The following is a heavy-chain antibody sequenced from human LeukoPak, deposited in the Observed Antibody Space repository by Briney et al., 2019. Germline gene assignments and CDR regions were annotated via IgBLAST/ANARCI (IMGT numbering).Heavy chain of an antibody. Sequence: GGSLRLSCAASGFTFSTYAMHWVRQAPGKGLEWVAVISYDRIHIYYADSVEGRFTISRDNSKNTLFLQMNSLRAEDTAVYYCARDNPHGSGSDSWGQGTLVTVSS. CDR2: ISYDRIHI. J-gene: IGHJ4*02. CDR1: GFTFSTYA. CDR3: ARDNPHGSGSDS. V-gene: IGHV3-30-3*01. D-gene: IGHD3-10*01.